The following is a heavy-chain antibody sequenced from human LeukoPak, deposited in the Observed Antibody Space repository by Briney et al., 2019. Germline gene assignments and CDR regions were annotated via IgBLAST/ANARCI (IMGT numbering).Heavy chain of an antibody. Sequence: PGRSLRLSCAASGFTFSSYGMHWVRQAPGKGLEWVAVIWYDGSNKYYADSVKGRFTISRDNSKNTLYLQMNSLRAEDTAVYYCAKCPRGVRPIYYFDYWGQGTLVTVSS. CDR3: AKCPRGVRPIYYFDY. V-gene: IGHV3-33*06. D-gene: IGHD2-8*01. CDR1: GFTFSSYG. CDR2: IWYDGSNK. J-gene: IGHJ4*02.